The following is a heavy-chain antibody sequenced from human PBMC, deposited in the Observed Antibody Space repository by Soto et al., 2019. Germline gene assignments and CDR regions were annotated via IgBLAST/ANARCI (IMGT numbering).Heavy chain of an antibody. D-gene: IGHD6-19*01. CDR2: ISYDGSNK. J-gene: IGHJ6*02. V-gene: IGHV3-30-3*01. CDR3: ARDEDLAVAGMGAYSYGMDV. Sequence: GGSLRLSCAASGFTFSSYAMHWVRQAPGKGLEWVAVISYDGSNKYYADSVKGRFTISRDNSKNTLYLQMNSLRAEDTAVYYCARDEDLAVAGMGAYSYGMDVWGQGTPVTVSS. CDR1: GFTFSSYA.